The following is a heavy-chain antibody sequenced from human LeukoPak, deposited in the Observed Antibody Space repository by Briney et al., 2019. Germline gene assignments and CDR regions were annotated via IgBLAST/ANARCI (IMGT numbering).Heavy chain of an antibody. CDR2: ISYDGSNN. J-gene: IGHJ4*02. CDR1: GFTFSNYA. D-gene: IGHD5-18*01. CDR3: ARDLHGYSYGYFDY. Sequence: SLRLSCAASGFTFSNYAMHWVRQAPGKGLEWVAVISYDGSNNYYADSVKGRFTISRDNSENTLYLHMNSLRAEDTVLYYCARDLHGYSYGYFDYWGQGTLVTVSS. V-gene: IGHV3-30-3*01.